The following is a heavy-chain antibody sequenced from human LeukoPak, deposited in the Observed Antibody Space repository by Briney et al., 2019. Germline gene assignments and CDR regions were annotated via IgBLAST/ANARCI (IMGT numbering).Heavy chain of an antibody. CDR1: GGSFSGYY. D-gene: IGHD1-26*01. CDR3: ASQPYSGSYWGFDP. Sequence: SETLSLTCAVYGGSFSGYYWSWIRQPPGKGLEWIGEINHSGSTNYNPSLKSRVTISVDTSKNQFSLKLSSVTAADTAVYYCASQPYSGSYWGFDPWGQGTLVTVSS. V-gene: IGHV4-34*01. CDR2: INHSGST. J-gene: IGHJ5*02.